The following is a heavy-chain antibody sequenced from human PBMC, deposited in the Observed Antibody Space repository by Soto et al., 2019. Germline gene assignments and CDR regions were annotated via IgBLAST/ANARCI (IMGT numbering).Heavy chain of an antibody. CDR1: GGSIDSGDYY. V-gene: IGHV4-61*08. CDR2: VYYSGTT. J-gene: IGHJ5*02. Sequence: PSETLSLTCTVSGGSIDSGDYYWSWIRQPPGKGLEWIGYVYYSGTTNYNPFLKSRVTLSLDKSKNQFSLKMNSVTAADTAVYYCAREVIAPPKYFDPWGQGTLVTVPA. D-gene: IGHD2-21*01. CDR3: AREVIAPPKYFDP.